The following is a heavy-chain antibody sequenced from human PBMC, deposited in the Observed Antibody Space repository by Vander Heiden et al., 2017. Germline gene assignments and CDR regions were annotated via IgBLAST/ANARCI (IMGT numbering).Heavy chain of an antibody. Sequence: QLQLQESGPGLVKPSETLSLTCTVSGDSISSGTHYWGWVRQPPGKGLEWIGTIYYGGRTFYKPSLRSRATISVDTSKNQFSLKLNSVTAADTAVYYCARKRYSSGWDFDYWGQGVLVTVSS. D-gene: IGHD6-19*01. J-gene: IGHJ4*02. CDR3: ARKRYSSGWDFDY. V-gene: IGHV4-39*01. CDR1: GDSISSGTHY. CDR2: IYYGGRT.